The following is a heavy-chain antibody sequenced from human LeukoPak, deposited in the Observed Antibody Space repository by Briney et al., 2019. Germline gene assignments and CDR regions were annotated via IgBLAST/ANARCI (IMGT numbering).Heavy chain of an antibody. V-gene: IGHV3-23*01. D-gene: IGHD2-8*01. J-gene: IGHJ4*02. CDR2: ILASGSPT. Sequence: GGSLRLSCAASGFTFSSYSMNWVRQAPGKGLQWVANILASGSPTYYADSVKGRFIISRDNSKNTVYLQMDSLRVEDTAIYYCAKDLRPDGVDNFDHWGQGILVTVSS. CDR1: GFTFSSYS. CDR3: AKDLRPDGVDNFDH.